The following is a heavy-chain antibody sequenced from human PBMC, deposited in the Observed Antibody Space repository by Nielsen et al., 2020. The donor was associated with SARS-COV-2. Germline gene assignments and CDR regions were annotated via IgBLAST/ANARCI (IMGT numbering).Heavy chain of an antibody. D-gene: IGHD3-10*01. J-gene: IGHJ6*02. CDR1: GYTFTSYG. CDR3: ARVAVRVYYYGMDV. V-gene: IGHV1-18*01. CDR2: ISAYNGNT. Sequence: VKVSCKASGYTFTSYGISWVRQAPGQGLEWMGWISAYNGNTNYAQKLQGRVTMTTDTSTSTAYMELRSLRSDDTAVYYCARVAVRVYYYGMDVWGQGTTVTVSS.